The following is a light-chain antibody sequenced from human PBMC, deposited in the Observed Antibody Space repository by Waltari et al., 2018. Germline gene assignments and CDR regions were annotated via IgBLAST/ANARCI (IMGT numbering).Light chain of an antibody. Sequence: LVLTQSPSASASLGASVKLTCPLSSGNSSHAIAWNQQQPEKGPRFLMKVNSDGRQSKGDKMPDRFSGASSGAEHYLTISSLQSEDEADYYWQTGGHGTWVFGGGTKLTVL. CDR3: QTGGHGTWV. CDR2: VNSDGRQ. CDR1: SGNSSHA. J-gene: IGLJ3*02. V-gene: IGLV4-69*01.